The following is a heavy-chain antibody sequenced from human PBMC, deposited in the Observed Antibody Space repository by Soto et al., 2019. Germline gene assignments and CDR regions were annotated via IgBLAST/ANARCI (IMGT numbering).Heavy chain of an antibody. CDR2: ISYDGSNK. Sequence: PGGSLRLSCAASGFTFSTYDMHWARQAPGKGLEWVAVISYDGSNKYYADSVKGRFTISRDNSKNTLYLQMNSLRAEDTAVYYCAKEAHDFWSGSYYYFDYWGQGT. CDR1: GFTFSTYD. D-gene: IGHD3-3*01. V-gene: IGHV3-30*18. J-gene: IGHJ4*02. CDR3: AKEAHDFWSGSYYYFDY.